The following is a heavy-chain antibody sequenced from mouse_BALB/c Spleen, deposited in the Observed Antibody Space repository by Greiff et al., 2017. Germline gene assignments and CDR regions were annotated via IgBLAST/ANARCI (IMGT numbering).Heavy chain of an antibody. V-gene: IGHV5-6-5*01. CDR2: ISSGGST. J-gene: IGHJ3*01. CDR1: GFTFSSYA. D-gene: IGHD2-4*01. CDR3: ARGRDYPAWFAY. Sequence: EVQRVESGGGLVKPGGSLKLSCAASGFTFSSYAMSWVRQTPEKRLEWVASISSGGSTYYPDSVKGRFTISRDNARNILYLQMSSLRSEDTAMYYCARGRDYPAWFAYWGQGTLVTVSA.